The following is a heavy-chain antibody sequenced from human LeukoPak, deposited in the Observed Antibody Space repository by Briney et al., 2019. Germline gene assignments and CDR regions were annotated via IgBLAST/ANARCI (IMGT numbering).Heavy chain of an antibody. CDR1: GFTLSGSA. CDR2: IRRKANSYET. Sequence: GGSVRLSCAASGFTLSGSAMHWVPKASGKGREGVGRIRRKANSYETTYAASVKGRFTISRDDSSNTAYLQRNSLKSEDTAVYYCTRRGCSGGICYGGPWGQGTLVTVSS. CDR3: TRRGCSGGICYGGP. J-gene: IGHJ5*02. D-gene: IGHD2-15*01. V-gene: IGHV3-73*01.